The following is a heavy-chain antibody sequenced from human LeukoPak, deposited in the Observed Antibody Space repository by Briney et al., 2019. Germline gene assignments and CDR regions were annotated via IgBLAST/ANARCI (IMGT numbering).Heavy chain of an antibody. CDR3: ARLFAGAAAN. CDR1: GGSFSGYY. Sequence: SETLSLTCAVYGGSFSGYYWSWIRQPPGKGLEWIGSIYYSGSTYYNPPLKSRVTISVDTSKNQFSLKLSSVTAADTAVYYCARLFAGAAANWGQGTLVTVSS. V-gene: IGHV4-34*01. D-gene: IGHD3-16*01. J-gene: IGHJ4*02. CDR2: IYYSGST.